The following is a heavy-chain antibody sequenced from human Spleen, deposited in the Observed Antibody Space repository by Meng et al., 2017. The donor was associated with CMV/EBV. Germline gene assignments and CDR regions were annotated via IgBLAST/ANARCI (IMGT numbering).Heavy chain of an antibody. CDR3: ARGHIAAAGADWFDP. CDR1: GDSVSSYD. D-gene: IGHD6-13*01. Sequence: SETLSLTCTVSGDSVSSYDWSWIRQPPGKGLEWIGCLYSSGNTNYNPSLKNRVTISLGTAKSQFTLKLSSVTAADTAVYYCARGHIAAAGADWFDPWGQGTLVTVSS. J-gene: IGHJ5*02. CDR2: LYSSGNT. V-gene: IGHV4-59*02.